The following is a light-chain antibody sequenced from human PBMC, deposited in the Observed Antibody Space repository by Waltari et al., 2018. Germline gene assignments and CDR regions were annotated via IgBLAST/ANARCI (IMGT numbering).Light chain of an antibody. CDR3: QQYHTYWT. V-gene: IGKV1-5*03. J-gene: IGKJ1*01. CDR1: QNLNNW. CDR2: KTS. Sequence: DIQMTQSPSTLSASVGDGVTISCRASQNLNNWLAWYQQKPGKAPKMLIYKTSTLESGVPSRFSGSGSGTEFTLTISSLQPDDFATYFCQQYHTYWTFGQGTRVEIK.